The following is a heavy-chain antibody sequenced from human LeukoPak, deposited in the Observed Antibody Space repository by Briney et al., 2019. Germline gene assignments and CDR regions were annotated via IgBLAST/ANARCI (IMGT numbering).Heavy chain of an antibody. J-gene: IGHJ4*02. D-gene: IGHD2-15*01. CDR2: IYPGDSDT. CDR1: GYSFTSYW. CDR3: ARPGYCSGGSCYYPAPLDY. V-gene: IGHV5-51*01. Sequence: GESLKISCKGSGYSFTSYWIGWVRQMPGKGLEWMGIIYPGDSDTRYSPSFQGQVTISADKPISTAYLQWSSLKASDTAMYYCARPGYCSGGSCYYPAPLDYWGQGTLVTVSS.